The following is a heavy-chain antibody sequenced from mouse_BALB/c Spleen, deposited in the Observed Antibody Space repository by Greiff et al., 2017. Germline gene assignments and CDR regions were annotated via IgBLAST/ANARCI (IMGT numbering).Heavy chain of an antibody. CDR3: ARSRQLGLLGGYAMDY. Sequence: EVQRVESGPGLVKPSQSLSLTCTVTGYSITSDYAWNWIRQFPGNKLEWMGYISYSGSTSYNPSLKSRISITRDTYKNQFFLQLNSVTTEDTATYYCARSRQLGLLGGYAMDYWGQGTSVTVSS. D-gene: IGHD3-2*01. V-gene: IGHV3-2*02. J-gene: IGHJ4*01. CDR1: GYSITSDYA. CDR2: ISYSGST.